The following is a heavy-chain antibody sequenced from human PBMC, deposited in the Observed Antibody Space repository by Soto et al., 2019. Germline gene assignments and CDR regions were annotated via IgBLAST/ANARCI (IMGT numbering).Heavy chain of an antibody. CDR2: ISYDGSNK. V-gene: IGHV3-30*18. CDR1: GFTFSSYG. Sequence: GGSLRLSCAASGFTFSSYGMHWVRQAPGKGLEWVAVISYDGSNKYYADSVKGRFTISRDNSKNTLYLQMNSLRAEDTAVYYCAKEGDCSGGSCYYYYYGMDVWGQGTTVTVSS. D-gene: IGHD2-15*01. J-gene: IGHJ6*02. CDR3: AKEGDCSGGSCYYYYYGMDV.